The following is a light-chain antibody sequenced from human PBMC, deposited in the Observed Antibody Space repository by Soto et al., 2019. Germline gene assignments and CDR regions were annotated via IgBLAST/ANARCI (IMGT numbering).Light chain of an antibody. V-gene: IGKV2-28*01. CDR2: FGS. CDR3: IQALQTPPWT. J-gene: IGKJ1*01. Sequence: DIVMTQSPLSLPVTPGEPASISCRSSQSLLHSNGYNYLDWYLQKPGQSPQLLIYFGSNRASGAPDSFSGSGAGSDFTLKISRVEAEDVGVYYCIQALQTPPWTFGQGTKVEI. CDR1: QSLLHSNGYNY.